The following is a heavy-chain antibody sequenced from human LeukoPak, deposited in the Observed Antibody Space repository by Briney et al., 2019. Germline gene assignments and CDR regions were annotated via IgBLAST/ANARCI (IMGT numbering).Heavy chain of an antibody. CDR1: GYTFTGYY. CDR3: ARGMGGSPYVFGAFDI. V-gene: IGHV1-2*06. D-gene: IGHD3-16*01. J-gene: IGHJ3*02. CDR2: INPNSGGT. Sequence: ASVKVSCKASGYTFTGYYMHWVRQAPGQGLEWMGRINPNSGGTNYAQKFQGRVTMTRDTSISTAYMELSRLRSDDTAVYYCARGMGGSPYVFGAFDIWGQGTMVTVSS.